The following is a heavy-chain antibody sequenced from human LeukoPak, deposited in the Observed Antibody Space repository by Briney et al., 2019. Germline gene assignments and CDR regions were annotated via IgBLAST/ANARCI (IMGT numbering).Heavy chain of an antibody. D-gene: IGHD5-18*01. V-gene: IGHV4-59*08. Sequence: KPSETLSLTCTVSGVSISGYYWGWLRQPPGKGLEWIGYLYYSGSTTYNPSLKSRVTISLDTSKNQFSLKLSSVTAADTAVYYCARYSYGGFYFDYWGQGTLVTASS. CDR2: LYYSGST. J-gene: IGHJ4*02. CDR1: GVSISGYY. CDR3: ARYSYGGFYFDY.